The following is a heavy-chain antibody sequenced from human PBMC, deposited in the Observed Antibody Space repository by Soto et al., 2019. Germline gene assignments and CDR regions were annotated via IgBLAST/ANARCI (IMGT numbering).Heavy chain of an antibody. V-gene: IGHV3-9*02. Sequence: EVQLVESGGGLVQPGRSLRLSCVASGFTADDYAMHWVRQAPGKGLEWVSGISSNSDTIDYADSVKGRFTISRDNAKNSLFLQMNSLRPEDTALYYCAKDMKWGGMTTIHYFDSWGHATLVTVSS. D-gene: IGHD4-17*01. CDR2: ISSNSDTI. CDR3: AKDMKWGGMTTIHYFDS. J-gene: IGHJ4*01. CDR1: GFTADDYA.